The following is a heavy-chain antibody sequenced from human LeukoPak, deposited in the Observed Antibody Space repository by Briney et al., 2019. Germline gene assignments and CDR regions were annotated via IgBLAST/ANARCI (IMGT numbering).Heavy chain of an antibody. CDR2: IYYSGST. J-gene: IGHJ4*02. D-gene: IGHD2-21*01. CDR1: GGSISSSSYY. CDR3: ARQFGGGADPNFDY. V-gene: IGHV4-39*01. Sequence: SETLSLTCTASGGSISSSSYYWGWIRQPPGKGLEWIGSIYYSGSTYYNPSLKSRVTISVDTSKNQFSLKLSSVTAADTAVYYCARQFGGGADPNFDYWGQGTLVTVSS.